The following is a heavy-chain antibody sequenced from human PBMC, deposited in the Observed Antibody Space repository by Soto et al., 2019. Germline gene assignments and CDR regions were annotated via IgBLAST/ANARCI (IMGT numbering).Heavy chain of an antibody. V-gene: IGHV3-30-3*01. CDR2: ISYDGSNK. D-gene: IGHD4-4*01. J-gene: IGHJ2*01. Sequence: QVQLVXSXGXXVXPXRSLXLSXAXSGFTFSSYAMHWVRQAPXXGLEWVAVISYDGSNKYYADSVKGRFTISRDNSKNTLYLQMNSLRAEDTAVYYCARPLWRDDYNWGYFDLWGRGTLVTVSS. CDR1: GFTFSSYA. CDR3: ARPLWRDDYNWGYFDL.